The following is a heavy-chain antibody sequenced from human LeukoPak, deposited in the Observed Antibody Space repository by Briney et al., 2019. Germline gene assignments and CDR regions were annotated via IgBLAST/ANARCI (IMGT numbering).Heavy chain of an antibody. CDR2: IYYSGST. CDR1: GGSISSYY. V-gene: IGHV4-59*12. D-gene: IGHD3-9*01. CDR3: ARGGKYYDILTGYYAPSYFDF. Sequence: SETLSLTCTVSGGSISSYYWSWIRQPPGKGLEWIGYIYYSGSTNYNPSLKSRVTISVDTSKNQFSLKLNSVTAADTAVYYCARGGKYYDILTGYYAPSYFDFWGQGTLVTVSS. J-gene: IGHJ4*02.